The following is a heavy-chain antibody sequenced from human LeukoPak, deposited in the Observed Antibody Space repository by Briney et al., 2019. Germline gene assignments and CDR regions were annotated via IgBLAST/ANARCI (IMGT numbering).Heavy chain of an antibody. CDR3: ARADTDYYDSSGHYYCY. D-gene: IGHD3-22*01. CDR1: GYTFTGYY. V-gene: IGHV1-2*02. Sequence: ASVKVSCKASGYTFTGYYMHWVRQAPGQGLEGMGWINPNSGGTNYAQKFQGRVTMTRDTSISTAYMELSRLRSDDTAVYYCARADTDYYDSSGHYYCYWGQGTLVTVCS. CDR2: INPNSGGT. J-gene: IGHJ4*02.